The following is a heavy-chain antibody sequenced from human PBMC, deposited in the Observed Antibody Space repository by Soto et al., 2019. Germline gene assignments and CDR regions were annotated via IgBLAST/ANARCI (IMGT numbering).Heavy chain of an antibody. CDR2: ISGSGGST. D-gene: IGHD6-13*01. V-gene: IGHV3-23*01. CDR3: AKDQGSSWYEIDY. CDR1: GFTFSNYA. Sequence: EVQLLESGGGLVQPGGSLRLSCAASGFTFSNYAVTWVRQAPGKGLEWVSTISGSGGSTYYADSVKGRFTSSRDISKNTLYLQMNSLRAEDTAVYYCAKDQGSSWYEIDYWGQGTLVTVSA. J-gene: IGHJ4*02.